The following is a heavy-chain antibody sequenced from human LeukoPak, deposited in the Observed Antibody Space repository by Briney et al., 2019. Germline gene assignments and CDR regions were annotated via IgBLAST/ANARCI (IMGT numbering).Heavy chain of an antibody. Sequence: PGRPLRLSCAASGFTFSSYGMHWVRQAPGKGLEWVAVISYDGSNKYYADSVKGRFTISRDNSKNTLYLQMNSLRAEDTAVYYCAGSIGVVYYDSSGPLGYWGQGTLVTVSS. CDR3: AGSIGVVYYDSSGPLGY. CDR1: GFTFSSYG. J-gene: IGHJ4*02. CDR2: ISYDGSNK. V-gene: IGHV3-30*03. D-gene: IGHD3-22*01.